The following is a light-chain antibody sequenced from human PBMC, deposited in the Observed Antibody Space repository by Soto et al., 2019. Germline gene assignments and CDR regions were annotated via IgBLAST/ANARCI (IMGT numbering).Light chain of an antibody. CDR3: SSYAGSHVV. Sequence: QSALTQPPSASGSPGQSVTISCTGTSSDVGGYNYVSWYQQHPVKAPKLMIYEVSKRPSGVPDRFSGSKSGNTASLTVAGLQSEDAAAYYCSSYAGSHVVFGGGTKLTVL. CDR1: SSDVGGYNY. V-gene: IGLV2-8*01. J-gene: IGLJ2*01. CDR2: EVS.